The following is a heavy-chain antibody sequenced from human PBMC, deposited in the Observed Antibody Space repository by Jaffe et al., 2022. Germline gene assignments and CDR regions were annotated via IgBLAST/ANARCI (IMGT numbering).Heavy chain of an antibody. CDR3: ARDGGLGWFDP. CDR2: ISSSGNTI. CDR1: GFTFSSCE. Sequence: EVQLVESGGGLVQPGGSLRLSCAASGFTFSSCEMNWVRQAPGKGLEWVSYISSSGNTIYYADSVKGRLTISRDNAKNSLYLQMNSLRAEDTAVYYCARDGGLGWFDPWGQGTLVTVSS. J-gene: IGHJ5*02. V-gene: IGHV3-48*03. D-gene: IGHD2-21*01.